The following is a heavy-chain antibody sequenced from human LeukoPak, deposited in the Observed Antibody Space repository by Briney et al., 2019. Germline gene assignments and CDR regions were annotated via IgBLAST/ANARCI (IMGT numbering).Heavy chain of an antibody. CDR2: IYPGDSDT. CDR3: ARLVDGWSTDFFYFDY. CDR1: GYSFTSYW. V-gene: IGHV5-51*01. J-gene: IGHJ4*02. D-gene: IGHD3-3*01. Sequence: GESLKISCKGSGYSFTSYWIGWVRQMPGKGLEWMGIIYPGDSDTRYSPSFQGQVTISADKSISTAYLQWSSLKASDTAMYYCARLVDGWSTDFFYFDYWGQGTLVTVSS.